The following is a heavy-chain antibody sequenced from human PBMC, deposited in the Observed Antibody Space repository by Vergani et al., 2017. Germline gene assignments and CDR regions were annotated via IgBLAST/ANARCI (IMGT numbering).Heavy chain of an antibody. J-gene: IGHJ4*02. D-gene: IGHD3-22*01. CDR1: GGSISSSSYY. CDR3: ARNYDSSGYYPYYFDY. CDR2: IYYSGST. V-gene: IGHV4-39*07. Sequence: QLQLQESGPGLVKPSETLSLTCTVSGGSISSSSYYWGWIRQPPGKGLEWIGSIYYSGSTYYNPSLKSRVTISVDTSKNQFSLKLSSVTAADTAVYYCARNYDSSGYYPYYFDYWGQGTLVTFSS.